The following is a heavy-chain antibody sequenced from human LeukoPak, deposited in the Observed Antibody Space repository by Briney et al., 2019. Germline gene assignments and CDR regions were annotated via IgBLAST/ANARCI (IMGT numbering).Heavy chain of an antibody. CDR3: ARDGKRGYSYGYTDY. J-gene: IGHJ4*02. CDR2: INSDGSSA. Sequence: GGSLRRSCAASGFTFSSYWMHWVRQAPGKGLVWVSRINSDGSSASYADSVKGRFTISRDNAKNTLYLQMNGLRAEDTVLYYCARDGKRGYSYGYTDYWGQGTLVTVSS. V-gene: IGHV3-74*01. D-gene: IGHD5-18*01. CDR1: GFTFSSYW.